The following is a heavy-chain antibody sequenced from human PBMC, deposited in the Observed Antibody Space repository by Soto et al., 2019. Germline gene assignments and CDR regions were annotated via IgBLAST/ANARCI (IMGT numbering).Heavy chain of an antibody. V-gene: IGHV1-8*01. CDR1: GYTFTSYD. D-gene: IGHD3-10*01. Sequence: QVQLVQSGAEVKKPGASVKVSCKASGYTFTSYDINWVRQATGQGLEWMGWMNPNSGNTGYAQKFQGRVTMTRNTSISTAYMELSSLRSEDTAVYYCARGINYYDSGDDAFDMWGQWTMVTVSS. CDR3: ARGINYYDSGDDAFDM. CDR2: MNPNSGNT. J-gene: IGHJ3*02.